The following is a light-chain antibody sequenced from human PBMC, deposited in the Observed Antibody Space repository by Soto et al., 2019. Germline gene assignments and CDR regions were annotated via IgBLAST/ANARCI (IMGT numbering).Light chain of an antibody. CDR1: QRISSY. J-gene: IGKJ4*02. CDR2: AAS. CDR3: QQTYSIPRS. Sequence: DIQMTQSPSSLSASVGDRVTITWRASQRISSYLNWYQQKPGKAPKLLIYAASRLQSGVPSRFSGSGSGTDFTLTISSLQPEDFATYYCQQTYSIPRSFGGGTKVDIK. V-gene: IGKV1-39*01.